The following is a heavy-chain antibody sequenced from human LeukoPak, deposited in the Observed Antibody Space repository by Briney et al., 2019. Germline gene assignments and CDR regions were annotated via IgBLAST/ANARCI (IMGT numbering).Heavy chain of an antibody. Sequence: GGSLRLSCATSGFTFTSYAMCWVRQAPGKGLEWVSGVSVSGENTNYADSVKGRFTISRDNSKNTLSLQMTSLRADDTAVYYCARGYSGHDWGQGTLVIVSS. D-gene: IGHD5-12*01. CDR1: GFTFTSYA. V-gene: IGHV3-23*01. J-gene: IGHJ4*02. CDR2: VSVSGENT. CDR3: ARGYSGHD.